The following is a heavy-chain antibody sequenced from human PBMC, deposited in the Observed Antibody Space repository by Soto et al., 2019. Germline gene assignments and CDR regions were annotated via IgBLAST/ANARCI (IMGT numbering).Heavy chain of an antibody. D-gene: IGHD3-10*01. CDR2: IYYSGST. CDR3: ARDRTTMDSYGMDV. CDR1: GGSVSSNY. J-gene: IGHJ6*02. V-gene: IGHV4-59*02. Sequence: ASETLSLTCTVSGGSVSSNYWNWIRQPPGKGPEWIGNIYYSGSTNYNPSLKSRVTVSVDTSKNQFSLKLSSVTAADTAVYYCARDRTTMDSYGMDVWGQGTTVTVSS.